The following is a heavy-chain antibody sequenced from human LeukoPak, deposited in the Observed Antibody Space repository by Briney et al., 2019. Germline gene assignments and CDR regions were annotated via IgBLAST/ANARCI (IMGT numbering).Heavy chain of an antibody. CDR2: IKHDGSEK. Sequence: GGSLRLSCAASGSIFTNYFMSWVRQAPGKGLEWVASIKHDGSEKYYVDSVRGRFTISRDNTMNSLYLQMSSLRAEDTAVYYCATDRGWRTSGYYLYYFEYWGQGTLVTYSS. D-gene: IGHD3-3*01. CDR1: GSIFTNYF. V-gene: IGHV3-7*01. CDR3: ATDRGWRTSGYYLYYFEY. J-gene: IGHJ4*02.